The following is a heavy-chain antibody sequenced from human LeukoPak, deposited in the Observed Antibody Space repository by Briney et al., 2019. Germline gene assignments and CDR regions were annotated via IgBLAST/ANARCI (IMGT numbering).Heavy chain of an antibody. V-gene: IGHV3-11*04. J-gene: IGHJ3*02. Sequence: GGSLRLSRAASGFTFSDYYMSWIRQAPGKGLEWVSYISSSGSTIYYADSVKGRFTISRDNAKNSLYLQMNSLRAEDTAVYYCARGRPGYSYALLDDAFDIWGQGTMVTVSS. CDR1: GFTFSDYY. CDR2: ISSSGSTI. D-gene: IGHD5-18*01. CDR3: ARGRPGYSYALLDDAFDI.